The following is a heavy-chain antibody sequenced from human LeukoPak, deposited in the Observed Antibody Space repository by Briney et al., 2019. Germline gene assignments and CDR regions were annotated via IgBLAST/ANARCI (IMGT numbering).Heavy chain of an antibody. Sequence: ASVKVSCKASGYTFTGYYMHWVRQAPGQGLEWMGWINPNSGGTNYAQKFQGRVTMTRDASISTAYMELRSLRSDDTAVYYCARDGSPRAGARLAGDYWGQGTLVTVSS. CDR1: GYTFTGYY. V-gene: IGHV1-2*02. CDR3: ARDGSPRAGARLAGDY. CDR2: INPNSGGT. J-gene: IGHJ4*02. D-gene: IGHD6-19*01.